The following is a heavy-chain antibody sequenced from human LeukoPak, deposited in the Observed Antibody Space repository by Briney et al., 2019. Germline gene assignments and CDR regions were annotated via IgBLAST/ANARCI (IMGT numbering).Heavy chain of an antibody. CDR1: GGSISSYY. D-gene: IGHD3-9*01. Sequence: SETLSLTCTVSGGSISSYYWSWIRQPPGKGLEWIGYIYYSGSTNYNPSLKSRVTISVDTSRNQFSLKLSSVTAADTAVYYCARGDYDILTGHLFDYWGQGTLVTVSS. CDR3: ARGDYDILTGHLFDY. J-gene: IGHJ4*02. V-gene: IGHV4-59*01. CDR2: IYYSGST.